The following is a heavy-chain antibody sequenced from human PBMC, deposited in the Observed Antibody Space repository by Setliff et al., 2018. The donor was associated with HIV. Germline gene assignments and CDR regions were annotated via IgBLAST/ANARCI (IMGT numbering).Heavy chain of an antibody. CDR3: AKEDQRVTSVDY. Sequence: GGSLRLSCAASGFTFRNYGMHWVRQAPGKGLEWVAFIRLDGSDKFYADSVKGRFTISRDNSKHTLFLQMNSLRSEDTAVYYCAKEDQRVTSVDYWGQGTPVTVSS. D-gene: IGHD2-2*01. CDR2: IRLDGSDK. CDR1: GFTFRNYG. J-gene: IGHJ4*02. V-gene: IGHV3-30*02.